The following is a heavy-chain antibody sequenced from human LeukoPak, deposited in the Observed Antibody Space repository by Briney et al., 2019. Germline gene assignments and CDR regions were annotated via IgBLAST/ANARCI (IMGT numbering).Heavy chain of an antibody. J-gene: IGHJ5*02. CDR2: VHPNGGNT. V-gene: IGHV1-8*01. CDR1: GYPFTTWE. CDR3: ARGPRNDP. D-gene: IGHD1-14*01. Sequence: ASVKVSCKTSGYPFTTWEINWVRQATGQGLEWMGWVHPNGGNTAYAQKFQGRVTMTRDTSISTAYMELSGLTSDDTAVYFCARGPRNDPWGQGTLVTVSS.